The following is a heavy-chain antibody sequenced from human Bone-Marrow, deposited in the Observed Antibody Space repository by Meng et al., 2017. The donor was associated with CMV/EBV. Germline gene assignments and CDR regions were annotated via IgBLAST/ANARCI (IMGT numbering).Heavy chain of an antibody. Sequence: ASVTVSCQASGYTLTSYGIRGVRQAPGQGLEWMGWISPYNGNTNYAQKLQGRVTMTTDTSTSTAYMELSRLRAEDTAVYYCARTPSGSFDYWGQGTLVTVSS. CDR3: ARTPSGSFDY. CDR1: GYTLTSYG. J-gene: IGHJ4*02. V-gene: IGHV1-18*01. CDR2: ISPYNGNT.